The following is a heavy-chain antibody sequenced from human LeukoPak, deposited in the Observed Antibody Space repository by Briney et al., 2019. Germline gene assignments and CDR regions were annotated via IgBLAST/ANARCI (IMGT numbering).Heavy chain of an antibody. J-gene: IGHJ4*02. V-gene: IGHV1-69*13. CDR3: ARVSSGFNNFDY. Sequence: ASVKVSCKASGGTFSSYAISWVRQAPGQGLEWMGGIIPIFGTANYAQKFQGRVTITADESTSTAYMELSSLRSEDTAVYYCARVSSGFNNFDYWGQGTLVTVSS. CDR2: IIPIFGTA. D-gene: IGHD3-22*01. CDR1: GGTFSSYA.